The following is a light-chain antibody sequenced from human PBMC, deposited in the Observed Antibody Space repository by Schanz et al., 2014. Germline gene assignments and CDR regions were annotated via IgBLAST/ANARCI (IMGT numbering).Light chain of an antibody. CDR3: QQYNSYRT. V-gene: IGKV3-20*01. J-gene: IGKJ1*01. CDR2: GAS. Sequence: EIVLTQSPGTVSLSPGERATLSCRASQSVSSSYLAWYQQKPGQAPRLLIYGASSRATGIPDRFSGSGSGTEFTLTISSLQPDDFATYYCQQYNSYRTFGQGTKVEIK. CDR1: QSVSSSY.